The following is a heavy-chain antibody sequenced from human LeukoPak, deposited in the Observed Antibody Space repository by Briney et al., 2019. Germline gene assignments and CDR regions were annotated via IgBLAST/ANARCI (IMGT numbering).Heavy chain of an antibody. Sequence: GGSLRLSCAASGFTFSTYDMTWVRQAPGKGLEWVSGISSLSDDKDYADPVKGRFTVSRDNSKSTLYLQMNSLRAEDTAVYFCAKDVGNWGGYFDYWGQGTLVTVSS. CDR3: AKDVGNWGGYFDY. CDR2: ISSLSDDK. D-gene: IGHD7-27*01. J-gene: IGHJ4*02. CDR1: GFTFSTYD. V-gene: IGHV3-23*01.